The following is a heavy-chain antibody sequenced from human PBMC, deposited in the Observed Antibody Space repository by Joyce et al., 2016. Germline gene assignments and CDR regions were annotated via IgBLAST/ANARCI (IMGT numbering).Heavy chain of an antibody. CDR2: ISATSYYI. V-gene: IGHV3-21*01. Sequence: QLVESGGGVVKAGGSLRLSCEASGSTFSSSSMSWFRQAPGKGLEWVAAISATSYYIFHAETVRGRFTVSRDNAKKTLYLQMNSLRAEDSAVFDCARGGISYYYAMDVWGQGTTVTVSS. CDR3: ARGGISYYYAMDV. CDR1: GSTFSSSS. D-gene: IGHD3-16*01. J-gene: IGHJ6*02.